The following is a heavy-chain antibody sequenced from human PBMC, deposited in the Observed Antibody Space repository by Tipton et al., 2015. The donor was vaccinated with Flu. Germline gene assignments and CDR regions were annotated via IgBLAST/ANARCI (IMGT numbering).Heavy chain of an antibody. CDR3: AKEIAVAGTPYFDY. D-gene: IGHD6-19*01. J-gene: IGHJ4*02. Sequence: SLRLSCAASGFTFSSYAMSWVRQTPEKGLEWVSGITGSDGRTFYADPAKGRFTISRDNSKNTLYLQMNSLRAEDTAVYYCAKEIAVAGTPYFDYWGQGMLVTVSP. V-gene: IGHV3-23*01. CDR1: GFTFSSYA. CDR2: ITGSDGRT.